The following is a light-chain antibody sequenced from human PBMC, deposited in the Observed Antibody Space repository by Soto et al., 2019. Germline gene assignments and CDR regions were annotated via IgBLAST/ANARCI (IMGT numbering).Light chain of an antibody. CDR2: EVS. Sequence: QSALTQPPSVSRSPGQSVTISCTGTSSDVGSYNRVSWYQQPPGTAPKLMIYEVSNRPSGVPDRFSGSKSGNTASLTISGLQAEDEADYYCSSYTSSSTVVFGGGTKLTVL. CDR1: SSDVGSYNR. CDR3: SSYTSSSTVV. J-gene: IGLJ2*01. V-gene: IGLV2-18*02.